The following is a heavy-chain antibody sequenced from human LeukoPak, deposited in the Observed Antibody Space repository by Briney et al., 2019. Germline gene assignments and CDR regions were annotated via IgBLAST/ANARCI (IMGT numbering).Heavy chain of an antibody. CDR1: GFTFSIYA. CDR3: ARDQGATLVRGVTPYLDY. Sequence: GGSLRLSCEASGFTFSIYAMHWVRQAPGKGLEWVSIISYDGSDEKSADSVKGRFTISRDNAKNMVFLQMNSLRPEDTAVYYCARDQGATLVRGVTPYLDYWGQGTLVSVSS. D-gene: IGHD3-10*01. J-gene: IGHJ4*02. V-gene: IGHV3-30*04. CDR2: ISYDGSDE.